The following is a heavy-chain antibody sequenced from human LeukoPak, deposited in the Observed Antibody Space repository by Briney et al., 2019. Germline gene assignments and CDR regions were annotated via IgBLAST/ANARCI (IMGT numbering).Heavy chain of an antibody. J-gene: IGHJ4*02. V-gene: IGHV3-21*01. CDR2: ISSSSSYI. Sequence: GGSLRLSCAASGFTFSSYSMNWVRQAPGKGLEWVSSISSSSSYIYYADSVKGRFTISRDNAKNSLYLQMNSLRAEDTAVYYCARALGIAVAGSYDYWGQGTLVTVSS. CDR3: ARALGIAVAGSYDY. D-gene: IGHD6-19*01. CDR1: GFTFSSYS.